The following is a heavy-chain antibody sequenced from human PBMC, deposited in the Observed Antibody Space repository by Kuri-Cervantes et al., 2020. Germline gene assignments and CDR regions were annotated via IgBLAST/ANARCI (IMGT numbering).Heavy chain of an antibody. J-gene: IGHJ4*02. D-gene: IGHD6-6*01. V-gene: IGHV3-7*03. CDR2: IKEDGSEK. CDR1: GFTFSDYW. CDR3: AKGSHAARDS. Sequence: GESLKISCSASGFTFSDYWMTWVRQAPGKGLEWVANIKEDGSEKQYADSVKGRFTISRDNAKNSLSLQMDSLRAEDTALYYCAKGSHAARDSWGQGTLVTVSS.